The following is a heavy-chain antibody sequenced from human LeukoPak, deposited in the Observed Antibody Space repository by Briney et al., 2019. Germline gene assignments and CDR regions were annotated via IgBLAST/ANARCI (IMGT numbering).Heavy chain of an antibody. CDR1: AYSISSGYY. V-gene: IGHV4-38-2*01. CDR2: IYHSGIT. D-gene: IGHD6-25*01. J-gene: IGHJ4*02. Sequence: SETLSLTCAVSAYSISSGYYWGWIRQPPGKGLEWIASIYHSGITYYNPSLKSRVTISVDTSKNHFSLKVSSVTAADSAVYYCARQYTSGSGYYFDYWGQGALVTVSS. CDR3: ARQYTSGSGYYFDY.